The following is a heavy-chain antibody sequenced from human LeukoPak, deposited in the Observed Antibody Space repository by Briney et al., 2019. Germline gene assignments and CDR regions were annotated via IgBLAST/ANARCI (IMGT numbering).Heavy chain of an antibody. D-gene: IGHD2-15*01. V-gene: IGHV5-51*01. CDR1: GYSFTNYW. CDR3: ARRGDYCSADNCYPWWFDP. Sequence: GESLKISRKGSGYSFTNYWIAWVRQMPGKGLGWMGIIYPGDSDTRYSPSFQCKASISADESISTAYLQWSSLKASDTAMYSCARRGDYCSADNCYPWWFDPWGQGTLVTVSS. CDR2: IYPGDSDT. J-gene: IGHJ5*02.